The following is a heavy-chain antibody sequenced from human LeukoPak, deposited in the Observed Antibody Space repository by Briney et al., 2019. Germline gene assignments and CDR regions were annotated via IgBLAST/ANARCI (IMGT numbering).Heavy chain of an antibody. J-gene: IGHJ4*02. Sequence: SETLSLTCTVSGGSISSYYWSWIRQPPGKGLEWIGYIYYSGSTNYNPSLKSRVTISVDTSKNQFSLKLSSVTAADTAVYYCARLGRDGYKAFDYWGQGTLVTVSS. CDR1: GGSISSYY. D-gene: IGHD5-24*01. CDR3: ARLGRDGYKAFDY. CDR2: IYYSGST. V-gene: IGHV4-59*08.